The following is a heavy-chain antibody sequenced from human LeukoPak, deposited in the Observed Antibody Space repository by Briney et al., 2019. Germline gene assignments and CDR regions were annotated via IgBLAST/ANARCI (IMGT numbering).Heavy chain of an antibody. CDR2: ISAYNGNT. D-gene: IGHD6-19*01. Sequence: ASVKVSCKASGGTFSSYAISCLRQAPGQGLEWMGWISAYNGNTNYAQKLQGRVTMTTDTSTSTAYMELRRLRSDDTAVYYCARDSIPSSGLSDYWGQGTLVTVSS. CDR3: ARDSIPSSGLSDY. V-gene: IGHV1-18*01. J-gene: IGHJ4*02. CDR1: GGTFSSYA.